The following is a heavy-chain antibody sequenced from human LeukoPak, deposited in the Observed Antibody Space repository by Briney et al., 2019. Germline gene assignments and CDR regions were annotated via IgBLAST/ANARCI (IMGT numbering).Heavy chain of an antibody. CDR2: ISGSGGST. CDR1: GFTFSSYA. D-gene: IGHD6-13*01. Sequence: GSLRLSCAASGFTFSSYAMSWVRQAPGKGLEWVSAISGSGGSTYYADSVKGRFTISRDNAENSLYLQMNSLRAEDTAVYYCAKDLWYSSSWFGPLDYWGQGTLVTVSS. V-gene: IGHV3-23*01. CDR3: AKDLWYSSSWFGPLDY. J-gene: IGHJ4*02.